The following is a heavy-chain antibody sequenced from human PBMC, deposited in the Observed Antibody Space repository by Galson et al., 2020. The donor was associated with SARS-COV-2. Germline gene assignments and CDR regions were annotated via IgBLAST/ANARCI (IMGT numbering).Heavy chain of an antibody. J-gene: IGHJ6*03. D-gene: IGHD3-3*01. CDR2: IYYSGST. CDR1: GGSISSGGYY. V-gene: IGHV4-31*03. Sequence: SETLSLTCTVSGGSISSGGYYWSWIRQHPGKGLEWIGYIYYSGSTYYNPSLKSRVTISVDTSKNQFSLKLSSVTAADTAVYYCARARFLEWLPSAYYYYYMDVWGKGTTVTVSS. CDR3: ARARFLEWLPSAYYYYYMDV.